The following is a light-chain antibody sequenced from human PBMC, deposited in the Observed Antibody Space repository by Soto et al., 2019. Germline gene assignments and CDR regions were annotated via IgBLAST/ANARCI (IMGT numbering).Light chain of an antibody. CDR3: QPYGSSWT. CDR1: QSISSY. J-gene: IGKJ1*01. V-gene: IGKV1-39*02. CDR2: AAS. Sequence: DIQMTQSPSSLSASVGDRVTITCRASQSISSYLNWYQQKPGKAPKLLIYAASSLQSGVPSRFSGSGSGTDFILTISSLEPEDFAMYYCQPYGSSWTFGQGTKVDI.